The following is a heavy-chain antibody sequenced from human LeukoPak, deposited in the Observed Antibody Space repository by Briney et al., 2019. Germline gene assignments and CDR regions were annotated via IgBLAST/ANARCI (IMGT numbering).Heavy chain of an antibody. J-gene: IGHJ4*02. CDR3: ARGYYDSSGYPQRPFDY. V-gene: IGHV3-21*01. CDR1: GFTFSSYT. CDR2: ISSSSGYV. D-gene: IGHD3-22*01. Sequence: GGSLRLSCAASGFTFSSYTMNWVRQAPGKGLEWVSSISSSSGYVYYADSVKGRFTISRDNAKNSLYLQMNSLRAEDTAVYYCARGYYDSSGYPQRPFDYWGQGTLVTVSS.